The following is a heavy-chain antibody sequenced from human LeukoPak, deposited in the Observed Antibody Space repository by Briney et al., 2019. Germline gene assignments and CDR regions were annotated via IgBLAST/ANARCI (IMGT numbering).Heavy chain of an antibody. V-gene: IGHV3-33*08. CDR2: IWYDGSNK. Sequence: GRSLRLFCAASGFTFSSYGMHWVRQAPGKGLEWVAVIWYDGSNKYYADSVKGRFTISRDNSKNTLYLQMNSLRAEDTAVYYCARGGSYDILTGPIDYWGQGTLVTVSS. D-gene: IGHD3-9*01. CDR3: ARGGSYDILTGPIDY. J-gene: IGHJ4*02. CDR1: GFTFSSYG.